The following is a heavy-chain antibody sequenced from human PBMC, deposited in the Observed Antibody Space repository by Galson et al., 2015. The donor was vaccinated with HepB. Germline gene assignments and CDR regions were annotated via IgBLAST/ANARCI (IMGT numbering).Heavy chain of an antibody. D-gene: IGHD2-15*01. CDR2: IVYDGSNT. CDR3: ARVKTSDCSGGRCFQRPCYYYYALDV. Sequence: SLRLSCAASGFTFSNYAMHWVRQAPGKGLEWVAFIVYDGSNTYYADSVTGRFSISRDNSKNTLYLQLNSLRAEDTAVYYCARVKTSDCSGGRCFQRPCYYYYALDVWGQGTTVTVSS. CDR1: GFTFSNYA. V-gene: IGHV3-30*04. J-gene: IGHJ6*02.